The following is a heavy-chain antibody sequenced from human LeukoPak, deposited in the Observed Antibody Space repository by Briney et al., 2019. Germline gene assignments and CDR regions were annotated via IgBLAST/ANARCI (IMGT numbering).Heavy chain of an antibody. CDR2: ISGSGGST. V-gene: IGHV3-23*01. D-gene: IGHD3-9*01. Sequence: SGGSLRLSCAASGFTFSSYAMSWVRQAPGKGLEWASAISGSGGSTYYADSVKGRFTISRDNSKNTLYLQMNSLRAEDTAVYYCAKSRYFDWLPASLYYFDYWGQGTLVTVSS. CDR3: AKSRYFDWLPASLYYFDY. CDR1: GFTFSSYA. J-gene: IGHJ4*02.